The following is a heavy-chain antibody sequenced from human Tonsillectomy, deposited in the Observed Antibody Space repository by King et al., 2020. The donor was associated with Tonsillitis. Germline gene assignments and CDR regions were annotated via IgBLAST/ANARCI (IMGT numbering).Heavy chain of an antibody. Sequence: TLKESGPALVKPTQTLTLTCTFSGFSLSTSGMCVSWIRQPPGKALEWLARIDWDDDKYYSTSLKTRLTISKDTSKNQVVLTMTNMDPVDTATYYCARMRGYYYDSSGYWSVGFDLWGRGTLVTVSS. J-gene: IGHJ2*01. D-gene: IGHD3-22*01. V-gene: IGHV2-70*11. CDR1: GFSLSTSGMC. CDR3: ARMRGYYYDSSGYWSVGFDL. CDR2: IDWDDDK.